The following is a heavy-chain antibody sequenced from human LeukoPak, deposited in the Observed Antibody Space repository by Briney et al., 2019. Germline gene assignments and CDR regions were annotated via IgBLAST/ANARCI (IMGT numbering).Heavy chain of an antibody. CDR1: GYTFTSYY. D-gene: IGHD6-19*01. CDR2: ISAYNGNT. V-gene: IGHV1-18*04. CDR3: ARDPVAGTEQIRDY. Sequence: ASVKVSCKASGYTFTSYYMHWVRQAPGQGLEWMGWISAYNGNTNYAQKLQGRVTMTTDTSTSTAYMELRSLRSDDTAVHYCARDPVAGTEQIRDYWGQGTLVTVSS. J-gene: IGHJ4*02.